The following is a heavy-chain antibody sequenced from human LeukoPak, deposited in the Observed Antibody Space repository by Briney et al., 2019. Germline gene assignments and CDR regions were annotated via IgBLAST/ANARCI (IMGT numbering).Heavy chain of an antibody. J-gene: IGHJ6*02. V-gene: IGHV3-33*08. D-gene: IGHD4-23*01. CDR2: IWYDGSNK. CDR1: GFSFSAYA. Sequence: GGSLRLSCAASGFSFSAYAMTWVRQAPGKGLEWVAVIWYDGSNKYYADSVKGRFTISRDNSKNTLYLQMNSLRAEDTAVYYCARATTVVTPGYYYYYGMDVWGQGTTVTVSS. CDR3: ARATTVVTPGYYYYYGMDV.